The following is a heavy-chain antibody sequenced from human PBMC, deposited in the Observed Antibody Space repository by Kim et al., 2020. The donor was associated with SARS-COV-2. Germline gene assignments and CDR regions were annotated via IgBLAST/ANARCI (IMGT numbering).Heavy chain of an antibody. CDR1: GGSVSSTNW. CDR2: ISYSGST. CDR3: ARLGSQYSSWFDP. D-gene: IGHD6-13*01. V-gene: IGHV4-4*02. Sequence: SETLSLTCAVFGGSVSSTNWWTWVRQPPGKGLEWIGQISYSGSTNYNPSLKSRVTISVDTSYNHFSLRLTSVTAADTAVYYCARLGSQYSSWFDPWGQGTRVTVSS. J-gene: IGHJ5*02.